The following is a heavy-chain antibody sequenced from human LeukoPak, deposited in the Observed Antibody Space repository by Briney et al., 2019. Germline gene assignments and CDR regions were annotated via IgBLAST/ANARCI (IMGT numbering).Heavy chain of an antibody. J-gene: IGHJ6*02. Sequence: GGSLRLSCAASGFTFSSYAMSWVRQAPGKALECVLANSGSGGSTYYADSVKGRFTISRDNSKNTLYLQMDSLRAEDTAVYYCAKDPTQVATSVADRYYYGMDVWGQGTTVTVSS. CDR3: AKDPTQVATSVADRYYYGMDV. V-gene: IGHV3-23*01. D-gene: IGHD5-12*01. CDR2: NSGSGGST. CDR1: GFTFSSYA.